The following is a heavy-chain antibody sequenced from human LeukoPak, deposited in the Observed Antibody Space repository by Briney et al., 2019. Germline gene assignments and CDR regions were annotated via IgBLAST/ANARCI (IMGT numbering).Heavy chain of an antibody. CDR3: ARGNYYDSSGYYDY. CDR1: GGSFSGYY. Sequence: PSETLSLTCAVYGGSFSGYYWSWIRQPPGKGLEWIGEINHSGSTNYNPSLKSRVTISVDTSKNQFSLKLSPVTAADTAVYYCARGNYYDSSGYYDYWGQGTLVTVSS. V-gene: IGHV4-34*01. D-gene: IGHD3-22*01. CDR2: INHSGST. J-gene: IGHJ4*02.